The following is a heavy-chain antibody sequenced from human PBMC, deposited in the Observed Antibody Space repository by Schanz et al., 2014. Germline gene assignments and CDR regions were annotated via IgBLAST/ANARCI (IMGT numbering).Heavy chain of an antibody. CDR2: FGRVDSEP. J-gene: IGHJ4*02. CDR1: GYSLIHLT. CDR3: SGEDLEPTPNY. D-gene: IGHD1-26*01. Sequence: QVHLVQSGAEVKEPGASVKVSCKVSGYSLIHLTLYWVRQAHGKGLEWLGGFGRVDSEPIYAPRFQGRVTMTKDSSTDTAYLEVTGLRSEDTAIYSTSGEDLEPTPNYWGQGTRITVSS. V-gene: IGHV1-24*01.